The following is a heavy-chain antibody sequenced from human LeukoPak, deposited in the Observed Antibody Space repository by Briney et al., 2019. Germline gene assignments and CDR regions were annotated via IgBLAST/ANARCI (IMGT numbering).Heavy chain of an antibody. CDR3: ARGGYTSANDY. D-gene: IGHD6-19*01. CDR1: GGSLSSYY. J-gene: IGHJ4*02. CDR2: IYYSGST. V-gene: IGHV4-59*01. Sequence: PSETLSLTCTVSGGSLSSYYWSWIRQPPGKGLDWIGYIYYSGSTNYNPSLKSRVTMSVDTSKNQFSLKLSSVTAADTAVYYCARGGYTSANDYWGQGTLVTVSS.